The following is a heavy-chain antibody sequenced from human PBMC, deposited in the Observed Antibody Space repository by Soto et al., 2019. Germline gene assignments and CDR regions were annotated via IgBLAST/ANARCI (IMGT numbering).Heavy chain of an antibody. V-gene: IGHV3-23*04. J-gene: IGHJ4*02. D-gene: IGHD3-3*01. CDR2: ISDSGGST. Sequence: EVQVVESGGGLVQPGGSLRLSCAASGFTFRNYAMSWVRQAPGKGLEWVSGISDSGGSTYYADSVKGRFTISRDNSKNTLYLQMNSLRAEDTAVYYCAKATGSVPKAEYFDFWSGYFDYWGQGTLVTVSS. CDR1: GFTFRNYA. CDR3: AKATGSVPKAEYFDFWSGYFDY.